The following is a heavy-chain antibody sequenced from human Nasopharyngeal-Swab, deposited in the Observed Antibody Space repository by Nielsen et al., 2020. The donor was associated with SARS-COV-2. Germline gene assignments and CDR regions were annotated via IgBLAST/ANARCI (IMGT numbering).Heavy chain of an antibody. V-gene: IGHV4-39*07. CDR2: IYYSGST. Sequence: WIRQPPGKGLEWIGSIYYSGSTYYNPSLKSRVTISVDTSKNQFSLKLSSVTAADTAVYYCARDRAAAGPYYYYYGMDVWGQGTTVTVSS. J-gene: IGHJ6*02. CDR3: ARDRAAAGPYYYYYGMDV. D-gene: IGHD6-13*01.